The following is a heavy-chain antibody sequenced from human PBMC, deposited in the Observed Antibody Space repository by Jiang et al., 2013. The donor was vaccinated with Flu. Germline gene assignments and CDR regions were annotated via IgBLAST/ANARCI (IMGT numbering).Heavy chain of an antibody. J-gene: IGHJ5*02. CDR1: GASISSAY. Sequence: ETLSLTCTVSGASISSAYWNWIRQPPGKELQWIGNVYYSGTTSYNPSLKSRVTISVDTSKNQFSLSLTSVTAADTAVYYCARDQGGGYNWFDPWGQGTLVIVSS. D-gene: IGHD2-15*01. V-gene: IGHV4-59*01. CDR2: VYYSGTT. CDR3: ARDQGGGYNWFDP.